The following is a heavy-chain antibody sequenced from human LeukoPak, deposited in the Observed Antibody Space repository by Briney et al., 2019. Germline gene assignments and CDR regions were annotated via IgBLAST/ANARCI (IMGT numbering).Heavy chain of an antibody. CDR2: IWYDGSNK. CDR3: ARDSTDSSSWYEYRYYGMDV. CDR1: GSTFSSYG. J-gene: IGHJ6*02. Sequence: GRSLRLSCAASGSTFSSYGMHWVRQAPGKGLEWVAVIWYDGSNKYYADSVKGRFTISRDNSKNTLYLQMNSLRAEDTAVYYCARDSTDSSSWYEYRYYGMDVWGQETTVTVSS. V-gene: IGHV3-33*01. D-gene: IGHD6-13*01.